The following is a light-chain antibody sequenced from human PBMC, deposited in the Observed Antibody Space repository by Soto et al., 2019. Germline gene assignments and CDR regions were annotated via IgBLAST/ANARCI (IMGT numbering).Light chain of an antibody. Sequence: PGERATLSCRASQSVSSSYLAWYRQKPGQAPRLLIHGASSRATGIPDRFSGSGSGTDFTLTISRLEPEDFAVYYCQQYGNSITFGQGTRLEIK. CDR3: QQYGNSIT. J-gene: IGKJ5*01. CDR1: QSVSSSY. CDR2: GAS. V-gene: IGKV3-20*01.